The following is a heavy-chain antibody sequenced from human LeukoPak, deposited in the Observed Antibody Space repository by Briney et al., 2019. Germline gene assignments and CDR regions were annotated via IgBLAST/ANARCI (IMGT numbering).Heavy chain of an antibody. V-gene: IGHV1-2*02. CDR3: ARPRKNRFGGYYYYYMDV. J-gene: IGHJ6*03. Sequence: GASVKVTCKTSGYTFTDYYIHWVRQAPGQGLEWMGWINPNSGGTKYAQMCQDRVTLTNDTSITTAYMELRSLRSDDTAVYYCARPRKNRFGGYYYYYMDVWGKGTTVTISS. CDR2: INPNSGGT. CDR1: GYTFTDYY. D-gene: IGHD3-10*01.